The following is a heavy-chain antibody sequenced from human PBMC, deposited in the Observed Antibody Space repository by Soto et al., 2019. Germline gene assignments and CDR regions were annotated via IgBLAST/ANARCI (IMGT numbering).Heavy chain of an antibody. V-gene: IGHV3-74*01. D-gene: IGHD6-13*01. CDR1: GFTFSSYW. Sequence: EVQLVESGGGLVQPGGSLRLSCAASGFTFSSYWMHWVRQAPGKGLVWVSRINSDGSSTSYADSVKGRFTISRDNAKNTLYLQMNSLRAEDTAVYYCARDPAFRAVGYSSSWGDYWGQGTLVTVSS. CDR2: INSDGSST. CDR3: ARDPAFRAVGYSSSWGDY. J-gene: IGHJ4*02.